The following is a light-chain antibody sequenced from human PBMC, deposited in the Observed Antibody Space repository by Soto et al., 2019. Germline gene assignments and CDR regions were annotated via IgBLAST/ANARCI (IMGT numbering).Light chain of an antibody. CDR3: SSYAGSNNGV. CDR1: SSDVGDYNY. Sequence: QSALTQPPSATGSPGQSITISCTGTSSDVGDYNYVSWYQQHPGKAPKHMIYGVSKRPSGVPDRFSGSKSGNTASLTVSGLQAEDEADYFCSSYAGSNNGVFGGGTKLTVL. V-gene: IGLV2-8*01. CDR2: GVS. J-gene: IGLJ3*02.